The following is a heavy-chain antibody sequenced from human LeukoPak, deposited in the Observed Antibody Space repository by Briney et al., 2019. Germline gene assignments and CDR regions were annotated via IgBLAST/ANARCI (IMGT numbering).Heavy chain of an antibody. CDR1: GFTFSSYS. J-gene: IGHJ4*02. V-gene: IGHV3-21*01. CDR2: ISSSSSYI. CDR3: AREVRRYFDY. Sequence: PGGSLRLFCAASGFTFSSYSMNCVRQALAKELEGGSSISSSSSYIYYADSVKGRFTISRDKANNSVYLQRNSLRAEDTAVYYCAREVRRYFDYWGQGTLVTVSS.